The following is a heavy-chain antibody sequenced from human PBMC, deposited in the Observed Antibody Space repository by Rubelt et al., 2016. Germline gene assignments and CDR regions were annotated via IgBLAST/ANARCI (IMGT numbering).Heavy chain of an antibody. D-gene: IGHD1-26*01. CDR3: ARDHSGSYSFDF. J-gene: IGHJ4*02. CDR2: INAGNGNT. Sequence: QVQLVQSGAEVKKPGASVKVSRKASGYTFTSYSMHWVRQAPGQKLEWMGWINAGNGNTKYSQKFQGKVTITRDTSARTADMEPSSLTSEDTAVYYCARDHSGSYSFDFWGQGTLVTVSS. V-gene: IGHV1-3*01. CDR1: GYTFTSYS.